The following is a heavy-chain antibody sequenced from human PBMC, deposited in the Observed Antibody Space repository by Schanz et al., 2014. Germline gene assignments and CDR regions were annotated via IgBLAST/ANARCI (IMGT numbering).Heavy chain of an antibody. D-gene: IGHD2-21*01. CDR2: ISFSGNTI. J-gene: IGHJ4*02. CDR3: AREDCSATSCYFRY. CDR1: GLIFSTYT. Sequence: EVQLVESGGGLVRPGGSLRLSCTTSGLIFSTYTLNWVRQAPGKGLEWISYISFSGNTIYYADSVKGRFTISRDNAKNSVFLQMSRLRAEDTAVYYCAREDCSATSCYFRYWGQGTLVTVSS. V-gene: IGHV3-48*01.